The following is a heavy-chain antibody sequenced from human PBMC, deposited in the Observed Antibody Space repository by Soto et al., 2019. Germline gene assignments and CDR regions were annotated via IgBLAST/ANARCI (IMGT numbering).Heavy chain of an antibody. CDR3: ARAYSYDSSGP. CDR1: GCTFSRYE. D-gene: IGHD3-22*01. CDR2: ISSSGSTI. Sequence: GGSLRRACVDAGCTFSRYEMKWVRQAPGEGLEWVSYISSSGSTIYYGGSVKGRFTISRDNAKNSLYLQMNSLRAEDTAVYYCARAYSYDSSGPWGQGTLVTVSS. J-gene: IGHJ1*01. V-gene: IGHV3-48*03.